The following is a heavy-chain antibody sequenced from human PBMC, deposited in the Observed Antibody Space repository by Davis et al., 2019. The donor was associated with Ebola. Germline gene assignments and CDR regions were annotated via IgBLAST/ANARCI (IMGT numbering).Heavy chain of an antibody. D-gene: IGHD3-16*01. Sequence: GESLKISCAASGFTFSSYAMSWVRQAPGKGLEWVSGISGSGGSTYYADSVKGRFTISRDNSKNTLYLQMNSLRAEDTAVYYCAKDQVITFGGVKDYWGQGTLVTVSS. J-gene: IGHJ4*02. CDR2: ISGSGGST. CDR1: GFTFSSYA. V-gene: IGHV3-23*01. CDR3: AKDQVITFGGVKDY.